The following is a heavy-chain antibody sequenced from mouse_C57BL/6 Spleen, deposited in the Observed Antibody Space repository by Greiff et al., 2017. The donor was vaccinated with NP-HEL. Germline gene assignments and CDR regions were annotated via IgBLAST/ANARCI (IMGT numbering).Heavy chain of an antibody. V-gene: IGHV1-5*01. D-gene: IGHD2-4*01. CDR2: IYPGNSDT. CDR3: TRGGIDYDYDPFAY. Sequence: EVQLQQSGTVLARPGASVKMSCKTSGYTFTSYWMHWVKQRPGQGLEWIGAIYPGNSDTSYNQKFKGKAKLTAVTSASTAYMELSSLTNEDSAVYYGTRGGIDYDYDPFAYWGQGTLVTVSA. CDR1: GYTFTSYW. J-gene: IGHJ3*01.